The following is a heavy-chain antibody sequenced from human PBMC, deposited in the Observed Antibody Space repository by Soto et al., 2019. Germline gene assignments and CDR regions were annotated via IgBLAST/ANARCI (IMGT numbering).Heavy chain of an antibody. CDR3: ASRYYLPLPAGGSVGTEYFHD. D-gene: IGHD2-2*01. V-gene: IGHV1-69*01. J-gene: IGHJ1*01. CDR2: ITPLFRTP. Sequence: QVNLVQSGAEVKKSGSSVKVSCKASGGTFSTYTVGWVRQAPRQGLEWMGGITPLFRTPTYAQKFQGRLTITADESTATAYMELRSLTSEDTAVYYCASRYYLPLPAGGSVGTEYFHDWGQGTLVTVSS. CDR1: GGTFSTYT.